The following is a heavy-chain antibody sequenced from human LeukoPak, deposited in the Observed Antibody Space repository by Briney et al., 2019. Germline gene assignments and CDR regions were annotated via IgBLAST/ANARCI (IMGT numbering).Heavy chain of an antibody. V-gene: IGHV4-59*08. Sequence: SETLSLTCTVSGGSISSYYWSWIRQPPGKGLGWIAYIYYRGSTNYNPSLKSRVTISVDTSKNQFSLKLSSVTVADTAVYYCARRTTGTGPFDYWGQGTLVTVSS. CDR2: IYYRGST. J-gene: IGHJ4*02. CDR1: GGSISSYY. D-gene: IGHD1-1*01. CDR3: ARRTTGTGPFDY.